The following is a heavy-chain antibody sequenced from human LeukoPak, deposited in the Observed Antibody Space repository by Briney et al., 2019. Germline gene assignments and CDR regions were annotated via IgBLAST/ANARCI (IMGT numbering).Heavy chain of an antibody. CDR3: YTSITDY. CDR1: GLTFSSSA. Sequence: PGKSLRLSCAASGLTFSSSAMHWVRQASDKGLEWVATISDDGNDKHYTDSVKGRFTISRDNSRNTLYLQINSLKIEDTAMYYCYTSITDYWGQGTLVTVSS. CDR2: ISDDGNDK. D-gene: IGHD2-21*01. V-gene: IGHV3-30*04. J-gene: IGHJ4*02.